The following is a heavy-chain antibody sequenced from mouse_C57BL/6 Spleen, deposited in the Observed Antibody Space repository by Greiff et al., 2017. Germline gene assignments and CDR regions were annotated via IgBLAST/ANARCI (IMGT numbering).Heavy chain of an antibody. CDR3: AIDRDVYYVDY. CDR1: GYTFTSYW. CDR2: IHPSDSDT. D-gene: IGHD3-2*01. J-gene: IGHJ2*01. Sequence: QVQLQQPGAELVKPGASVKVSCKASGYTFTSYWMHWVKQRPGQGLEWLGRIHPSDSDTTYNQKCKGQATLTVDKSSSTAYMQLNSLTSEASAVYYCAIDRDVYYVDYWGQGTTLTVSS. V-gene: IGHV1-74*01.